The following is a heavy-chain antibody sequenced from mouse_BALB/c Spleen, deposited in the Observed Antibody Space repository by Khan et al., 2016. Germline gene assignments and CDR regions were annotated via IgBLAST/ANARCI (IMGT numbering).Heavy chain of an antibody. V-gene: IGHV1-54*01. J-gene: IGHJ3*01. CDR2: INLGRGGS. Sequence: QVQLQQSGAELVGQGTSVKVSSKASGYAFTNYLKVGVKQRPGRGLDWFGVINLGRGGSNYNERYKGKAALTADISSSTAYMQRSSLTSDDSAVYFCARSDGYDVGYAYWGQGTLVTVSA. D-gene: IGHD2-2*01. CDR3: ARSDGYDVGYAY. CDR1: GYAFTNYL.